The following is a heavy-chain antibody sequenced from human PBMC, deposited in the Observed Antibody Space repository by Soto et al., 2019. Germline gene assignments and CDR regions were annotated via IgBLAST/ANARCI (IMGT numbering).Heavy chain of an antibody. CDR2: IRWNGSRT. CDR1: GFTFSNSD. J-gene: IGHJ4*02. CDR3: SKYDCRVLKYYDFWSGYYPDY. D-gene: IGHD3-3*01. Sequence: GGSLRLSCAASGFTFSNSDMNWVRQAPGKGLEWVSGIRWNGSRTHYADSVKGRFTISRDNSRNLLYQQMNSLRAEDTAVYYCSKYDCRVLKYYDFWSGYYPDYWGQGTLVTVSS. V-gene: IGHV3-35*01.